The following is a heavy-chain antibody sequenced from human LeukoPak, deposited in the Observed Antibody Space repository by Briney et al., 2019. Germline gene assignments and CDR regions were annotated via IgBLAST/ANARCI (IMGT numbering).Heavy chain of an antibody. Sequence: QPGRSLRLSCVASGFTFDDSAMHWVRQAPGKGLEWVSGITWNSGSIGYADSVKGRFTISRDNAKNSLYLQMNSLRPEDMALYYCAKAAYGDYVGLDYWGQGTLVTVSS. D-gene: IGHD4-17*01. CDR2: ITWNSGSI. CDR1: GFTFDDSA. CDR3: AKAAYGDYVGLDY. V-gene: IGHV3-9*03. J-gene: IGHJ4*02.